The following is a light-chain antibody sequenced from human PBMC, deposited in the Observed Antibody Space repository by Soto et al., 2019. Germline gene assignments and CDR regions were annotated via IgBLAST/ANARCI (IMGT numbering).Light chain of an antibody. Sequence: IQMTQSPSTLSASVGARVTITCRASQSISNRLAWYQQKPGKAPKVLIYDASSLEGGVPSRFSGSGYGTEFNLTISSLQTDDFATYYCQHYNSYSEAFGQGTKVDIK. V-gene: IGKV1-5*01. CDR2: DAS. CDR1: QSISNR. J-gene: IGKJ1*01. CDR3: QHYNSYSEA.